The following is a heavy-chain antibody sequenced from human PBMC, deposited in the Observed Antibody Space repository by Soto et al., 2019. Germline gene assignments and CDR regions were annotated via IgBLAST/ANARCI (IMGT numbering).Heavy chain of an antibody. CDR3: VSRSDGFDY. V-gene: IGHV3-33*01. CDR1: GLTFSSYG. CDR2: IWFDGSIK. Sequence: QVQLVESGGGVVQPGRSPRLSCAVSGLTFSSYGMHWVRQGPGKGLEWVAIIWFDGSIKYYGDSVKGRFTISRDNSKNTLYLQMNSLRAEDTAVYYCVSRSDGFDYWGQGTMVTVSS. J-gene: IGHJ4*02.